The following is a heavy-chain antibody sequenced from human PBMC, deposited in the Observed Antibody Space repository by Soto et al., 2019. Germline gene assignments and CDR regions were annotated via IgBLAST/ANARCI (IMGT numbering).Heavy chain of an antibody. CDR1: GGTFSSYA. J-gene: IGHJ4*02. Sequence: QVQLVQSGAEVKKPGSSVKVSCKASGGTFSSYAISWVRQAPGQGLEWMGGIIPIFGTANYAQKFQGRVTITADESTSTDYMERSSLRAEDTAVYSCAREAVAGLDYWGQGTLVTVSS. D-gene: IGHD6-19*01. CDR2: IIPIFGTA. CDR3: AREAVAGLDY. V-gene: IGHV1-69*12.